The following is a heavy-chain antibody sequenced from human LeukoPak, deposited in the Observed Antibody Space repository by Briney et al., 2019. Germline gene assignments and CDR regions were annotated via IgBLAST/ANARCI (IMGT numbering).Heavy chain of an antibody. CDR2: IKPDGSAE. J-gene: IGHJ4*02. Sequence: PGGSLRLSCAASGFTFTNAWMSWVRHAPGRGLEWVANIKPDGSAEYYAASVKGRFTVSRDNAKNSLYPQMNSLRVDDTAVYYCARANNGSWHNWGQGTLVTVSS. CDR3: ARANNGSWHN. CDR1: GFTFTNAW. V-gene: IGHV3-7*01. D-gene: IGHD6-13*01.